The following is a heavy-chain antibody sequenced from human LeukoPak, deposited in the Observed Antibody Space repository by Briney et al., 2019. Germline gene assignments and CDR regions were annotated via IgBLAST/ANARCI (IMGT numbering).Heavy chain of an antibody. CDR1: GFTLSIYW. Sequence: GGCLCLSCAASGFTLSIYWMHWVRHVPRNWLVWVSRINAGGSSTAYADSVKGRFTISRDNAKNTLYLQMDSLRAEDTAIYYCARSNQADDYWGQGTLVTVSP. CDR3: ARSNQADDY. J-gene: IGHJ4*02. V-gene: IGHV3-74*01. D-gene: IGHD1-14*01. CDR2: INAGGSST.